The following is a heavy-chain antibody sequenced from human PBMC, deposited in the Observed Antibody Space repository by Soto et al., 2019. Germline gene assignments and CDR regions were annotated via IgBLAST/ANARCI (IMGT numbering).Heavy chain of an antibody. CDR3: ARWFTYGNFDYFDY. D-gene: IGHD3-10*01. CDR1: GFTFNTYW. J-gene: IGHJ4*02. CDR2: INSGGGTT. V-gene: IGHV3-74*01. Sequence: GGSLRLSCAASGFTFNTYWMHWFRQAPGKGLVWVSRINSGGGTTTYADSVKGRFTISRDNTKNTLYLQMNGLRAEDTAVYYCARWFTYGNFDYFDYWGQGTQVTVSS.